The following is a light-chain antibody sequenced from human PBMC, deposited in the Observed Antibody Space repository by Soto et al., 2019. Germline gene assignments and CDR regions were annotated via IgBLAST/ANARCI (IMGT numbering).Light chain of an antibody. J-gene: IGLJ1*01. CDR1: SSNIGSKT. CDR3: SSWDASLNGYV. V-gene: IGLV1-44*01. Sequence: LTQPPSASGTPGQRVTISCSGSSSNIGSKTVNWYQQFPGTVPKLLIYNSYQRPSGVPDRFSASKSGTSASLAISGLQSEDEADYYCSSWDASLNGYVFGTGTKVTVL. CDR2: NSY.